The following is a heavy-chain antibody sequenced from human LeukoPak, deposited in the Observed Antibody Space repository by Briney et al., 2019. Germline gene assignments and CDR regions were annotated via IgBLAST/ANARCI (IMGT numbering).Heavy chain of an antibody. CDR2: IKQDGSEK. D-gene: IGHD1-26*01. J-gene: IGHJ4*02. Sequence: GGSLRLSCAASGFTFSSYWMSWVRQAPGKGLEWVANIKQDGSEKFYGDSVKGRFTISRDNDKNSLCLQMNSLRAEDTAVYYCARAVGATHFDYWGQGILVTVSS. V-gene: IGHV3-7*04. CDR3: ARAVGATHFDY. CDR1: GFTFSSYW.